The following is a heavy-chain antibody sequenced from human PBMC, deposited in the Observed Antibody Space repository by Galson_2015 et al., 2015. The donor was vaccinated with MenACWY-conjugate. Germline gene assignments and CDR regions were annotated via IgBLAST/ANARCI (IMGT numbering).Heavy chain of an antibody. J-gene: IGHJ4*02. CDR2: INPSGGST. CDR3: ARGARELPSYYYFDY. CDR1: GYTFTSYY. D-gene: IGHD1-26*01. V-gene: IGHV1-46*01. Sequence: SVKVSCKASGYTFTSYYMHWVRQAPGQGLEWMGIINPSGGSTSYAQKFQGRVTMTRDTSTSTVYMELSSLRSEDTAVYYCARGARELPSYYYFDYWGQGTLVTVSS.